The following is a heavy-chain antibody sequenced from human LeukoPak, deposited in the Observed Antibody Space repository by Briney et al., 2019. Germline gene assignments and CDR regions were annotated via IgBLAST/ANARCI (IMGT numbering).Heavy chain of an antibody. CDR3: AKDLYYYDSSGYSPDH. CDR2: INPNTGGT. Sequence: ASVKVSCKASGYTFTGYFMHWVRQAPGQGLEWLGWINPNTGGTNYAQKFQGRVTMTRDTSFSTAYMELTRLTSDDTAFYYCAKDLYYYDSSGYSPDHWGQGTLVTVSS. D-gene: IGHD3-22*01. J-gene: IGHJ5*02. V-gene: IGHV1-2*02. CDR1: GYTFTGYF.